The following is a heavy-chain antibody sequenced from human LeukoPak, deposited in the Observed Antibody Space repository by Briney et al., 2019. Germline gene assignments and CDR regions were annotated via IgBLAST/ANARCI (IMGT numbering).Heavy chain of an antibody. Sequence: ASVKVSCKASGYTFTGYYMHWVRQAPGQGLEWMGWIYPNSGGTNYAQKFQGRVTVTRDTSISTAYMELSRLRSDDTAVYYCARDSTAVAATDYWGQGTLVTVSS. CDR2: IYPNSGGT. V-gene: IGHV1-2*02. CDR3: ARDSTAVAATDY. J-gene: IGHJ4*02. D-gene: IGHD6-19*01. CDR1: GYTFTGYY.